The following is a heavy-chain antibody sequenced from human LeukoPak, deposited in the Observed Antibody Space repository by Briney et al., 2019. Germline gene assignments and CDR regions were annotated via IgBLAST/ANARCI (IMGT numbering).Heavy chain of an antibody. V-gene: IGHV3-66*01. J-gene: IGHJ4*02. Sequence: GGSLRLSCAASGFTVSSNYMSWVRQAPGKGLEWVSVIYSGGSTYYADSVKGRFTISSDNSKNTLYLQMNSLRAEDTAVYYCLYSSSSLVDYWGQGTLVTVSS. D-gene: IGHD6-6*01. CDR1: GFTVSSNY. CDR3: LYSSSSLVDY. CDR2: IYSGGST.